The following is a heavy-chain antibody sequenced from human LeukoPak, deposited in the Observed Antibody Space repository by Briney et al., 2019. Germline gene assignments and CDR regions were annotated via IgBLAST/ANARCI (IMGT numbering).Heavy chain of an antibody. CDR1: GFTVSSNY. CDR2: IYSGGST. D-gene: IGHD4-23*01. Sequence: GGSLRPSCAASGFTVSSNYMSWVRQAPGKGLEWVSVIYSGGSTYYADSVKGRFTISRDNSKNTLYLQMNSLRAEDTAVYYCARVSGGHGGHHFDYWGQGTLVTVSS. J-gene: IGHJ4*02. V-gene: IGHV3-66*02. CDR3: ARVSGGHGGHHFDY.